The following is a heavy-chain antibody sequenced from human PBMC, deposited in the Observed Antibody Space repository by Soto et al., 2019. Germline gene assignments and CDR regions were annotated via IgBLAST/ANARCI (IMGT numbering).Heavy chain of an antibody. J-gene: IGHJ4*02. CDR3: ARDLSWPGYSSSWAEDWGFDY. Sequence: GGSLRLSCAASGFTFSSYAMHWVRQAPGKGLEWVAVISYDGSNKYYADSVKGRFTISRDNSKNTLYLQMNSLRAEDTAVYYCARDLSWPGYSSSWAEDWGFDYWGQGTLVTVSS. CDR1: GFTFSSYA. V-gene: IGHV3-30-3*01. CDR2: ISYDGSNK. D-gene: IGHD6-13*01.